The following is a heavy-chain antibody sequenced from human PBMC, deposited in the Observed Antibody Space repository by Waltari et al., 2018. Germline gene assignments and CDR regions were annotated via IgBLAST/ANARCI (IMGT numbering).Heavy chain of an antibody. CDR1: GYPFIVNP. CDR2: INTGNDKT. D-gene: IGHD2-21*02. V-gene: IGHV1-3*04. J-gene: IGHJ4*02. CDR3: VREVTRGGGSFDS. Sequence: QVHLLLSGAEVKKPGASVKVSCRAAGYPFIVNPINWVRQAPGQSLEWMGWINTGNDKTRYSQSFQGRVTLTRDTSASTAFMEWRSLISDGTAVYFCVREVTRGGGSFDSWGQGTQVTVSS.